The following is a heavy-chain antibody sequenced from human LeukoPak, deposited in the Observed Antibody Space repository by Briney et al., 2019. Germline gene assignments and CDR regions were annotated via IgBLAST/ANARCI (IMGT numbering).Heavy chain of an antibody. Sequence: ASVKVSCKASGYTFTSYDINWVRQATGQGLEWMGWMNPNSGNTGYAQKFQGRVTMTRNTSISTVYMELSSLRSEDTAVYYCARVLTMVRGVITGLGYWGQGTLVTVSS. CDR3: ARVLTMVRGVITGLGY. V-gene: IGHV1-8*01. D-gene: IGHD3-10*01. CDR2: MNPNSGNT. J-gene: IGHJ4*02. CDR1: GYTFTSYD.